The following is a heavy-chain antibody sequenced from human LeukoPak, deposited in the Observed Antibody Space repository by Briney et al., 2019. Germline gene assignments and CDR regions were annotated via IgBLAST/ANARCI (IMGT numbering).Heavy chain of an antibody. J-gene: IGHJ4*02. Sequence: GGSLRLSCAVSGITVSNYGMSWVRQAPGKGLEWVAGISDSGGRTNYADSVKGRFTISRDNPKNTLYLQMNSLRAEDTAVYFCAKRGVVIRVILVGFHKEAYYFDSWGQGALVTVS. CDR3: AKRGVVIRVILVGFHKEAYYFDS. CDR1: GITVSNYG. D-gene: IGHD3-10*01. V-gene: IGHV3-23*01. CDR2: ISDSGGRT.